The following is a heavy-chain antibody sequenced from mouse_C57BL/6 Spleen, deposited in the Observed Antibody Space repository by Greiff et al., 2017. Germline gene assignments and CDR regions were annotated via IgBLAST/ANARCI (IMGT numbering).Heavy chain of an antibody. V-gene: IGHV5-17*01. D-gene: IGHD2-3*01. Sequence: DVKLVESGGGLVKPGGSLKLSCAASGFTFSDYGMHWVRQAPEKGLEWVAYISSGSSTIYYADTVKGRFTISRDNAKNTLFLQMTSLRSEDTAMYYCARRDVIYDGMGYWGQGTSVTVSS. J-gene: IGHJ4*01. CDR3: ARRDVIYDGMGY. CDR1: GFTFSDYG. CDR2: ISSGSSTI.